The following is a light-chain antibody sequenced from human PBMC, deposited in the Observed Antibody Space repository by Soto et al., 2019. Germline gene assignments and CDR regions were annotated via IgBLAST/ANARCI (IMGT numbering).Light chain of an antibody. CDR3: SSYTSSSPWE. V-gene: IGLV2-14*01. CDR2: EVS. CDR1: SSEVGGYNY. J-gene: IGLJ3*02. Sequence: QSALTQPASVSGSPGQSITISCTGTSSEVGGYNYVSWYQHHPGKDPKLMIYEVSKRPSGVSNRFSGANAGNTASLTISGLQADDEADYFCSSYTSSSPWEFGGRTKLTVL.